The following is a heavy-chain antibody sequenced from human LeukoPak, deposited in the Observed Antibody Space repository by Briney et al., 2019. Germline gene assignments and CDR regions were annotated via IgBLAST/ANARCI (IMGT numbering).Heavy chain of an antibody. D-gene: IGHD3-3*01. Sequence: GRSLRIPSSASGVTFCSYAMHWVRQAPGQGLEWVAVILYDGSNKYYADSVKGRFTISRDNSKNTLYLQMNSLRAEDTAVYYCARGITIFGVALYGMDVWGQGTTVTVSS. CDR2: ILYDGSNK. J-gene: IGHJ6*02. V-gene: IGHV3-30-3*01. CDR1: GVTFCSYA. CDR3: ARGITIFGVALYGMDV.